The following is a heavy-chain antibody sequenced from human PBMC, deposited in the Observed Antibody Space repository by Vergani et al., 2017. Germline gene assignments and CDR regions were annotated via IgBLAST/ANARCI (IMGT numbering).Heavy chain of an antibody. CDR3: ARGSCLGGSCYKPLFVY. Sequence: QVQLQESGPGLVKPSQTLSLICTVSGGSINSHNYYWGWIRQPAGKGLEWIGRIHTSGSTNYKPSLKSRVTMSEDTSKNQFSLNLTSVTAADTAVYFCARGSCLGGSCYKPLFVYWVQGVLVTVSS. CDR2: IHTSGST. J-gene: IGHJ4*02. V-gene: IGHV4-61*02. D-gene: IGHD2-15*01. CDR1: GGSINSHNYY.